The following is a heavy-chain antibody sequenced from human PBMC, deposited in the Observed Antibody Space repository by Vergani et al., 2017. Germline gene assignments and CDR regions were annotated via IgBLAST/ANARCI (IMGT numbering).Heavy chain of an antibody. D-gene: IGHD3-10*01. CDR3: ARGNYYGSGSYVDP. Sequence: VQLVESGGGVVQPGRSLRLSCTSSGFTVSGNYMTWVRQAPGKGLEWVSHIYSSDETYYADSVKGRVTISRDTYKNTLHLQINNLRVEDNAVYYCARGNYYGSGSYVDPWGQGTLVTVSS. J-gene: IGHJ5*02. CDR2: IYSSDET. V-gene: IGHV3-66*02. CDR1: GFTVSGNY.